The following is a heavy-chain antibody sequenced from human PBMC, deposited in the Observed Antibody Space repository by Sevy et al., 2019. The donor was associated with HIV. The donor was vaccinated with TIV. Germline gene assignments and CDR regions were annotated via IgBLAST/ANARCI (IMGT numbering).Heavy chain of an antibody. CDR3: ARDEGGYDPLDY. CDR2: ISYSAEYI. V-gene: IGHV3-21*01. J-gene: IGHJ4*02. CDR1: GFSFSNYW. D-gene: IGHD3-16*01. Sequence: GGSLRLSCVATGFSFSNYWMHWVRQAPGKGLVWVSSISYSAEYIYYADSVKGRFTISRDNAKNSLFLQMNSLRVEDTAVYYCARDEGGYDPLDYWGQGTLVTVSS.